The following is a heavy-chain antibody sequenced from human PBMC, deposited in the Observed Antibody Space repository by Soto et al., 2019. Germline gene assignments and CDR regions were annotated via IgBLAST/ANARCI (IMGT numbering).Heavy chain of an antibody. J-gene: IGHJ4*02. CDR3: ARGSTVQ. CDR2: IKQDGSEK. CDR1: EFTFSSYW. Sequence: EVQLVESGGGLLQPGGSLRLSCAASEFTFSSYWMSWVRQAPGKGLEWVANIKQDGSEKYYVDSVKGRFTISRDNAKNSLYLQMNSLRGEDTAVYYCARGSTVQWGQGTLVTVSS. V-gene: IGHV3-7*05.